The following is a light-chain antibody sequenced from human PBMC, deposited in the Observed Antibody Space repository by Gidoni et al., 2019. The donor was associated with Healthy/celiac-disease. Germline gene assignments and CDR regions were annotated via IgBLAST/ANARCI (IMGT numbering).Light chain of an antibody. Sequence: QSVLTQPPSASGTPGQRVTIPCSGSSSNIGSNYVACDQQLPGTAPKLLIYRNNQRPSGVPDRFSGSKSGTSASLAISGLRSEDEADYYCAAWDDSLSGRVFGGGTKLTVL. CDR1: SSNIGSNY. CDR2: RNN. CDR3: AAWDDSLSGRV. V-gene: IGLV1-47*01. J-gene: IGLJ3*02.